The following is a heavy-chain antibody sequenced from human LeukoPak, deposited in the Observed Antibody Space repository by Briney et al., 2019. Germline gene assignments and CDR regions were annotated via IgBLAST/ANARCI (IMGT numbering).Heavy chain of an antibody. CDR2: IHNTGRT. CDR3: AKKKRGFSGDNCPLGY. Sequence: PSETLSLTCSVSGGSISGYYWSWIRQPPGKGLEWIGYIHNTGRTNYNPSLKSRISISVDTSKNQFSLKLNSVTAADTAVYYCAKKKRGFSGDNCPLGYWGQGTLVTVSS. D-gene: IGHD2-15*01. V-gene: IGHV4-59*01. J-gene: IGHJ4*02. CDR1: GGSISGYY.